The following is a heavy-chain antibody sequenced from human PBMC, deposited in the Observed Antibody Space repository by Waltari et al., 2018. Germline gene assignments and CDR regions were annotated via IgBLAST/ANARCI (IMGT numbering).Heavy chain of an antibody. V-gene: IGHV3-15*01. CDR2: IKSKFVGGTI. D-gene: IGHD3-10*01. CDR1: GCMFTTAC. CDR3: AAGTPIDY. Sequence: EVQLVESGGGLVKPGGSLRRSGEGCGCMFTTACMMWVRQAPGKVLEWIGRIKSKFVGGTIDYAAPVKGRFTISRDDSKNMVYLEMKSLKIEDTAVYYCAAGTPIDYWGQGTLVTVSS. J-gene: IGHJ4*02.